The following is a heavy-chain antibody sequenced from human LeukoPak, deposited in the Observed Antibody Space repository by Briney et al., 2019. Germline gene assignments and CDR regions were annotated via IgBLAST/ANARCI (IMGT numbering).Heavy chain of an antibody. CDR1: GVSISGGIYY. CDR2: IFHSGST. CDR3: ARDLAGAFDI. D-gene: IGHD3-10*01. J-gene: IGHJ3*02. Sequence: SQTLSLTCTVSGVSISGGIYYWTWIRQPPGKGLEWIGYIFHSGSTYYNPSLKSRVTISVDKSKNQFSLKLSSVTAADTAVYYCARDLAGAFDIWGQGTMVTVSS. V-gene: IGHV4-30-2*01.